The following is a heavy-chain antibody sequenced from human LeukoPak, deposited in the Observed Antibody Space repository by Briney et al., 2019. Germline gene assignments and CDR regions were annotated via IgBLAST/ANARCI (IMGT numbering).Heavy chain of an antibody. Sequence: GGSLRLSCAASGFTFNSYAINWVRQAPGKGLEWVAFISYDGSNKYYADSVKGRFTISRDNSKNMLYLQTNSLRAKDTAVYYCARSSGPNSITVFGVVTPKFDYWGQGTLVTVSS. CDR1: GFTFNSYA. J-gene: IGHJ4*02. CDR3: ARSSGPNSITVFGVVTPKFDY. D-gene: IGHD3-3*01. CDR2: ISYDGSNK. V-gene: IGHV3-30-3*01.